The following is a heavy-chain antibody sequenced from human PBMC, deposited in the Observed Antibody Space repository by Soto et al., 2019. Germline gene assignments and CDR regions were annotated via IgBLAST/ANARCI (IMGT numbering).Heavy chain of an antibody. Sequence: ASLNVSFKASCYGFTSYCSILGRHSPGQGLEWMGWISAYNGNKNYAQKLKGRVTMTKDTSTSTAYMELRSLRSDDTAVYYCARSDYSSSLGGLEVWGKGTTANVSS. CDR3: ARSDYSSSLGGLEV. J-gene: IGHJ6*04. CDR2: ISAYNGNK. CDR1: CYGFTSYC. D-gene: IGHD6-6*01. V-gene: IGHV1-18*01.